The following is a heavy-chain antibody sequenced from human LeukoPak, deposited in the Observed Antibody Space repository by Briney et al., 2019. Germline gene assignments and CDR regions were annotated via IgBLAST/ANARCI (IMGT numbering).Heavy chain of an antibody. J-gene: IGHJ4*02. CDR1: GFTFSSYS. CDR2: ISSSSYI. Sequence: PGGSLRLSCAASGFTFSSYSMNWVRQAPGKGLEWVSSISSSSYIYYADSVKGRFTISRDNAKNSLYLQMNSLRAEDTAVYYCASWSSGYYEVDGFDYWGQGTLVTVSS. D-gene: IGHD3-22*01. CDR3: ASWSSGYYEVDGFDY. V-gene: IGHV3-21*01.